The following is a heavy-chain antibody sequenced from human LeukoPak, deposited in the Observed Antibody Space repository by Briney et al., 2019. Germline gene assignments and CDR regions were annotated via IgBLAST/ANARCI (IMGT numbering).Heavy chain of an antibody. CDR2: IYYSGST. CDR3: ARARLYYGSGSYLYFDF. J-gene: IGHJ4*02. Sequence: SETLSLTCSVSGASLSTSSYFWGWIRQHPGKALEWIGHIYYSGSTYYKPSLKSRITISLDTSKNHFSLKLGSVSAADTAVYYCARARLYYGSGSYLYFDFWGQGTLVTVSS. CDR1: GASLSTSSYF. V-gene: IGHV4-31*03. D-gene: IGHD3-10*01.